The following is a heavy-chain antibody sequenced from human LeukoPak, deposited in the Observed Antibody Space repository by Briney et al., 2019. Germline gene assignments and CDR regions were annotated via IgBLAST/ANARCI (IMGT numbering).Heavy chain of an antibody. CDR2: IIPILGIA. D-gene: IGHD2-15*01. Sequence: ASVKVSCKASGYTFTSYGISWVRQAPGQGLEWMGRIIPILGIANYAQKFQGRVTITADKSTSTAYMELSSLRSEDTAVYYCARDSTPRYYYYGMDVWGRGTTVTVSS. V-gene: IGHV1-69*04. CDR1: GYTFTSYG. CDR3: ARDSTPRYYYYGMDV. J-gene: IGHJ6*02.